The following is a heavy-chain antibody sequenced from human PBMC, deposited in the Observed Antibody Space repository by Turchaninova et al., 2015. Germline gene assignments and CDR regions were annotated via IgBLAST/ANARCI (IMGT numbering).Heavy chain of an antibody. Sequence: EPLSLTCASAGSSLSDGYSWGWIRQSPGRGLTWIGSIFRSGGTSYNPSIESRVTISIDTYKNQFSLKLRSVTAADTALYYCAGDYGDSEGFFYHYYMDVWGTGTTVTVSS. V-gene: IGHV4-38-2*01. CDR1: GSSLSDGYS. CDR2: IFRSGGT. J-gene: IGHJ6*03. D-gene: IGHD4-17*01. CDR3: AGDYGDSEGFFYHYYMDV.